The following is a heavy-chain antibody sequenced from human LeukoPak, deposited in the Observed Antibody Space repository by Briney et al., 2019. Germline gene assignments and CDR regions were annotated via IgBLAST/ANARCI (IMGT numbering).Heavy chain of an antibody. Sequence: SQTLSLTCAISGDSVSSNSAAWNWIRQSPSRGLEWLGRTYYRSKWYNDYAVSVKSRITINPDTSKNQFSLQLNSVTPEDTAVYYCARDRGCSSTSCQYYYYYMDVWGKGTTVTISS. CDR2: TYYRSKWYN. V-gene: IGHV6-1*01. J-gene: IGHJ6*03. CDR1: GDSVSSNSAA. D-gene: IGHD2-2*01. CDR3: ARDRGCSSTSCQYYYYYMDV.